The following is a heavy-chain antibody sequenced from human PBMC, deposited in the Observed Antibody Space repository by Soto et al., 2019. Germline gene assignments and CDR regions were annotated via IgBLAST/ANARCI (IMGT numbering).Heavy chain of an antibody. J-gene: IGHJ4*02. CDR2: ISSSSSHT. CDR1: GFTFSDYY. D-gene: IGHD3-22*01. CDR3: ARDLRTSYYDSSGYPDY. Sequence: GGSLRLSCAASGFTFSDYYMSWIRQAPGKGLEWVSYISSSSSHTNYADSVKGRFTISRDNAKNSLYLQMNSLRAEDTAVYYCARDLRTSYYDSSGYPDYWGQGTLVTVSS. V-gene: IGHV3-11*06.